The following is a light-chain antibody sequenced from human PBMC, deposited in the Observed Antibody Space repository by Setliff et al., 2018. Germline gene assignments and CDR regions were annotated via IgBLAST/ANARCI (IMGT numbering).Light chain of an antibody. CDR2: EVS. Sequence: QSALTQPPSASGSPGQSVTISCTGTSSDVGGYNYVSWYQQHPGKAPKLMIYEVSKRPSGVPDRFSGSKSGNTASLTVSGLQAEDEAGYYCSSYTTTSTVVIGGGTKVTVL. CDR3: SSYTTTSTVV. V-gene: IGLV2-8*01. CDR1: SSDVGGYNY. J-gene: IGLJ2*01.